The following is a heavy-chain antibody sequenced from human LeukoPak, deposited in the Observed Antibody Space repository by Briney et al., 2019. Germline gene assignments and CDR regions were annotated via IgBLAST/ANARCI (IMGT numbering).Heavy chain of an antibody. Sequence: GGSLRLSCAASGFKFYNYAMSWVRQAPGKGLEWVSGISASGGSTSYADSVKGRFTISRDNSKNTVYLQMNSLRAEDTALYYCAKTLPPGEYGYGYGYYFDYWGQGTLVTVSS. J-gene: IGHJ4*02. V-gene: IGHV3-23*01. CDR2: ISASGGST. D-gene: IGHD5-18*01. CDR1: GFKFYNYA. CDR3: AKTLPPGEYGYGYGYYFDY.